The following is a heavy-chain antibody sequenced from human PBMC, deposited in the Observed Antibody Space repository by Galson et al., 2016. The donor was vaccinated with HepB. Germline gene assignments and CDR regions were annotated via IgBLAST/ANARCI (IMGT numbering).Heavy chain of an antibody. V-gene: IGHV1-69*13. CDR3: ARWQKFSSSWYQAYYYYYYGMDV. CDR2: IIPIFVTT. Sequence: SVKVSCKASGDSFNTYAFRWVRQAPGEGLEWMGGIIPIFVTTSYAQKFQGRVTITADESTSTVYMELSSLTSEDTAVYYCARWQKFSSSWYQAYYYYYYGMDVWGQGTTVTVSS. J-gene: IGHJ6*02. CDR1: GDSFNTYA. D-gene: IGHD6-13*01.